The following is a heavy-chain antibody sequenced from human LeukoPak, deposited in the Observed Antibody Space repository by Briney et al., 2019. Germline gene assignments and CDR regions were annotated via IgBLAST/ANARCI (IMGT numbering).Heavy chain of an antibody. J-gene: IGHJ4*02. CDR1: GFTFSSYT. D-gene: IGHD7-27*01. Sequence: GGSLRLSCAASGFTFSSYTMSCVRQAPGKGLEWVSTITTSDGNTYYADSVKGRFTIFRDNSKNTLFLQMNSLRAEDTAVYYCAKDGGLWVSAHWGDSWGRGTLVTVSS. CDR2: ITTSDGNT. CDR3: AKDGGLWVSAHWGDS. V-gene: IGHV3-23*01.